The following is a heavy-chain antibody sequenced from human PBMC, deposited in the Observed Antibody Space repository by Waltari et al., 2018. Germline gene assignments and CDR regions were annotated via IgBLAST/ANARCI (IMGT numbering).Heavy chain of an antibody. CDR2: ISYDGSNK. Sequence: QVQLVESGGGVVQPGRSLRLSCAASGFTFSSYGMHWVRQAPGKGLEWVAVISYDGSNKYYADSVKGRFTISRDNSKNTLYLQMNSLRAEDTAVHYCAKGDLWSDAFDIWGQGTMVTVSS. V-gene: IGHV3-30*18. J-gene: IGHJ3*02. D-gene: IGHD3-10*01. CDR1: GFTFSSYG. CDR3: AKGDLWSDAFDI.